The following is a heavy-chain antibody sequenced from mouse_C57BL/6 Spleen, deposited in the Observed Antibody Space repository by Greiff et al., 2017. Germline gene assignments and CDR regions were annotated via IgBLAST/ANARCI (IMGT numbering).Heavy chain of an antibody. D-gene: IGHD3-2*02. V-gene: IGHV1-64*01. J-gene: IGHJ4*01. CDR1: GYTFTSYW. Sequence: QVQLQQPGAELVKPGASVKLSCKASGYTFTSYWMHWVKQRPGQGLEWIGMIHPNSGSTNYNEKFKSKATLTVDKSSSTAYMQLSSLTSEDSAVYYYASYSSGYDAMDYWGQGTSVTVSS. CDR2: IHPNSGST. CDR3: ASYSSGYDAMDY.